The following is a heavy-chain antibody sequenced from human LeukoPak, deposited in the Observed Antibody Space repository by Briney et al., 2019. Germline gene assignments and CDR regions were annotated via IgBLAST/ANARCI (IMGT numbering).Heavy chain of an antibody. D-gene: IGHD3-22*01. CDR1: GYTFTGYY. Sequence: ASVKVSCKASGYTFTGYYIHWVRQAPGQGLEWMGWINPNINGTNYAQKFQGRVTMTRDTSISTAYMELSRLRSDDTAVYYCARRMIVVVENIDAFDIWGQGTMVTVSS. V-gene: IGHV1-2*02. CDR3: ARRMIVVVENIDAFDI. CDR2: INPNINGT. J-gene: IGHJ3*02.